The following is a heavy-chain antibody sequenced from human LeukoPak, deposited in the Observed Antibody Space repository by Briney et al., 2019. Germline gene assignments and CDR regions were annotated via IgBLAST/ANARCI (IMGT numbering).Heavy chain of an antibody. V-gene: IGHV3-74*01. Sequence: PGGSLRRSCAASGFTFSSYWMHWVRQAPGKGLVWVSRINSDGSSTSYADSVKGRFTISRDNAKNTLYLQMNSLRAEDTAVYYCARDYGDYLSLYYFDYWGQGTLVTVSS. CDR1: GFTFSSYW. CDR2: INSDGSST. D-gene: IGHD4-17*01. CDR3: ARDYGDYLSLYYFDY. J-gene: IGHJ4*02.